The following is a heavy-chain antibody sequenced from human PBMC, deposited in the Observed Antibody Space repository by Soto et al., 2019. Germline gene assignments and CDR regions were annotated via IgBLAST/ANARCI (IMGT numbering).Heavy chain of an antibody. CDR3: ARDYPLGAVAGSVVDP. Sequence: GGSLRLSCAASGFTVSSNYMSWVRQAPGKGLEWVSVIYSGGSTYYADSVKGRFTISRDNSKNTLYLQMNSLRAEDTAVYYCARDYPLGAVAGSVVDPWGQGTLVTVSS. J-gene: IGHJ5*02. CDR1: GFTVSSNY. D-gene: IGHD6-19*01. CDR2: IYSGGST. V-gene: IGHV3-66*01.